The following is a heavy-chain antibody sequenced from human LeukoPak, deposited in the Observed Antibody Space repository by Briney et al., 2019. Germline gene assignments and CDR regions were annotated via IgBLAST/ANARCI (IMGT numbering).Heavy chain of an antibody. CDR2: IYFSGST. V-gene: IGHV4-39*07. Sequence: SETLSLTCTVSGGSISSTSYYWGWIRQPPGKGLEWIGSIYFSGSTYYNPSLKSRVTISVDTSKNQFSLKLSSVTAADTAVYYCARDEGSSSWYRGESRYYYMDVWGKGTTVTVSS. D-gene: IGHD6-13*01. J-gene: IGHJ6*03. CDR3: ARDEGSSSWYRGESRYYYMDV. CDR1: GGSISSTSYY.